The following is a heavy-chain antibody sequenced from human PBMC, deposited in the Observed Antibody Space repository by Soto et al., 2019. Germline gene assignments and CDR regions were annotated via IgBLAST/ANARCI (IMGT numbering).Heavy chain of an antibody. Sequence: LTCAISGDSVSGNSAAWNWIRQSPSRGLEWLGRTYYRSKWYNDYAVSVKSRITINPDTSKNQFSLQLNSVTPEDTAVYYCATQHSSSWYGNAFDIWGQGTMVTVSS. J-gene: IGHJ3*02. CDR3: ATQHSSSWYGNAFDI. CDR2: TYYRSKWYN. D-gene: IGHD6-13*01. CDR1: GDSVSGNSAA. V-gene: IGHV6-1*01.